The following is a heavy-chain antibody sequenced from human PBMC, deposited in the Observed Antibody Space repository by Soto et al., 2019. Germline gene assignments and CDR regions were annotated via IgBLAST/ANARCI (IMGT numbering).Heavy chain of an antibody. CDR1: GFTVSSNY. D-gene: IGHD6-6*01. V-gene: IGHV3-53*01. Sequence: GSSLRLSCAASGFTVSSNYMSWVRQAPGKGLEWVSVIYSGGSTYYADSVKGRFTISGDNSKNTLYLQMNSLRAEDTAVYYCAREIAARGGYYYYGMDVWGQGTTVTVSS. CDR3: AREIAARGGYYYYGMDV. CDR2: IYSGGST. J-gene: IGHJ6*02.